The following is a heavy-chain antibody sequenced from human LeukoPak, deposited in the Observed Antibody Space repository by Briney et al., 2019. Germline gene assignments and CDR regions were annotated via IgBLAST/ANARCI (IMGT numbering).Heavy chain of an antibody. CDR1: GFTFSSYS. D-gene: IGHD1-26*01. CDR3: ARDATTENFDY. Sequence: KPGGSLRLSCAASGFTFSSYSMNWVRQAPGKGLGWVSSISSSSSYIYYADSVKGRFTISRDNAKNSLYLQMNSLRAEDTAVYYCARDATTENFDYWGQGTLVTVSS. V-gene: IGHV3-21*01. J-gene: IGHJ4*02. CDR2: ISSSSSYI.